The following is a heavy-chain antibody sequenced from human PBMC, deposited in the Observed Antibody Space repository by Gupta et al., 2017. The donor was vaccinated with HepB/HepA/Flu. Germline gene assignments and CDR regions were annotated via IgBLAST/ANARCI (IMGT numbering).Heavy chain of an antibody. CDR1: GFTFSSYA. CDR2: ISYDGSNK. J-gene: IGHJ4*02. Sequence: QVQLVESGGGVVQPGRSLRLSCAASGFTFSSYAMHWVRQAPGKGLEWVAVISYDGSNKYYADSVKGRFTISRDNSKNTLYLQMNSLRAEDTAVYYCARKYSSSWYEDYLDYWGQGTLVTVSS. CDR3: ARKYSSSWYEDYLDY. D-gene: IGHD6-13*01. V-gene: IGHV3-30-3*01.